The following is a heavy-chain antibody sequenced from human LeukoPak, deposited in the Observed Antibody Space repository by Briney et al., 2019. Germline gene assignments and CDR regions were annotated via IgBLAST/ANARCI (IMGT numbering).Heavy chain of an antibody. Sequence: EASVTVSCEASGYTFTGYYMHWVRQAPGQGLEWMGWINPNSGGTNYAQKFQGRFTMTWDTSISTAYMELTRLRSDDTAVYYCARDDEGRANFDFWGQGTLVTVSS. V-gene: IGHV1-2*02. CDR3: ARDDEGRANFDF. CDR1: GYTFTGYY. J-gene: IGHJ4*02. CDR2: INPNSGGT.